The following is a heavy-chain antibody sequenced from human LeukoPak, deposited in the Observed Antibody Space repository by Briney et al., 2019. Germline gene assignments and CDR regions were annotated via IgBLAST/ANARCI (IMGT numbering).Heavy chain of an antibody. CDR3: ARDGPTYSSSWWLFDY. CDR1: RYTFTSYA. D-gene: IGHD6-13*01. J-gene: IGHJ4*02. Sequence: ASVKVSCKASRYTFTSYAMHWVRQAPGQRLEWMGWINAGNGNTKYSQKFQGRVTITRDTSASTAYMELSSLRSEDTAVYYCARDGPTYSSSWWLFDYWGQGTLVTVSS. V-gene: IGHV1-3*01. CDR2: INAGNGNT.